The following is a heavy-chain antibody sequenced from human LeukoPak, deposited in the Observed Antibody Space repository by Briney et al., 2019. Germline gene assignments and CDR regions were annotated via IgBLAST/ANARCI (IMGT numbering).Heavy chain of an antibody. CDR1: GFTLSSHA. D-gene: IGHD3/OR15-3a*01. CDR3: VRRTGNYFDY. V-gene: IGHV3-64D*09. CDR2: ISYNGGST. Sequence: GGSLRLSCSASGFTLSSHAMHWVRHAPGKALEYVSAISYNGGSTYYANSVKDRFTISRDNSKNTLYLQMSSLRPEDTAVFYCVRRTGNYFDYWGQGTLVTVSS. J-gene: IGHJ4*02.